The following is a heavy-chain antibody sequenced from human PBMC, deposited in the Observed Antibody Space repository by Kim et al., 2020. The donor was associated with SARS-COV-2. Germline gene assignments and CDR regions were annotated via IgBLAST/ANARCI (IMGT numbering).Heavy chain of an antibody. CDR2: YI. CDR3: TRDSSMVRFDS. J-gene: IGHJ4*02. V-gene: IGHV3-21*06. D-gene: IGHD3-10*01. Sequence: YIYYADSGKGRLTSSRDNAKNSVYLQMNSLRAEDTAVYYCTRDSSMVRFDSWGQGTLVTVSS.